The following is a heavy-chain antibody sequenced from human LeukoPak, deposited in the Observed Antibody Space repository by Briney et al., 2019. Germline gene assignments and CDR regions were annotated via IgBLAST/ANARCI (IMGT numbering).Heavy chain of an antibody. J-gene: IGHJ4*02. D-gene: IGHD6-19*01. V-gene: IGHV4-4*02. Sequence: GSLRLSCAASGFTFSSYAMSWVRQPPGKGLEWIGEIYHSGTTNYNPSLKSRVTISVDTSKNQFSLKLSSVTAADTAVYYCARRSSGWSIFDYWGQGTLVTVSS. CDR2: IYHSGTT. CDR3: ARRSSGWSIFDY. CDR1: GFTFSSYA.